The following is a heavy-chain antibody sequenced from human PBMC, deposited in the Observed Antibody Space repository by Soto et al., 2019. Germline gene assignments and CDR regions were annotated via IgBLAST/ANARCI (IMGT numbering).Heavy chain of an antibody. J-gene: IGHJ4*02. Sequence: QVQLQQWGAGLLKPSETLSLTCAFSGGSFSDYYWNWIRQPPGKGLEWIGEINHIGSSNYNPSLKSRVTISVDTSKSQVSLNLTSVTAAETAVHYCAKTGGSGGWARSYFDYWGQGTVVTVSS. D-gene: IGHD6-19*01. CDR2: INHIGSS. V-gene: IGHV4-34*01. CDR1: GGSFSDYY. CDR3: AKTGGSGGWARSYFDY.